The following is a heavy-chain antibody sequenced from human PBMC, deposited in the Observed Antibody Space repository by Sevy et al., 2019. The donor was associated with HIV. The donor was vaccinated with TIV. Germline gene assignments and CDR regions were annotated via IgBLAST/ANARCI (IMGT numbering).Heavy chain of an antibody. CDR2: ISSSSSYI. CDR1: GFTFSSYS. D-gene: IGHD3-22*01. V-gene: IGHV3-21*01. Sequence: GGSLRLSCAASGFTFSSYSMNWVRQAPGKGLEWVSSISSSSSYIYYADSVKGRFTISRDNAKNSLYLQMNSLRAEDRAVNYCARVSRYYYDSSGYYIDYWGQGTLFTVSS. CDR3: ARVSRYYYDSSGYYIDY. J-gene: IGHJ4*02.